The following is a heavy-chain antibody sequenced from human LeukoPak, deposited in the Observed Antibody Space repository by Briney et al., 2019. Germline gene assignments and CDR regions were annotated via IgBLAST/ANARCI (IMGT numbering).Heavy chain of an antibody. CDR3: ARVRLVVVPAAIRGGYYFDY. J-gene: IGHJ4*02. Sequence: PSETLSLTCTVSGGSISSGDYYWSWIRQPPGKGLEWIGYIYYSGSTYYNPSLKSRVTISVDTSKNQFSLKLSSVTAADTAVYYCARVRLVVVPAAIRGGYYFDYWGQGTLVTVSS. D-gene: IGHD2-2*02. CDR2: IYYSGST. V-gene: IGHV4-30-4*01. CDR1: GGSISSGDYY.